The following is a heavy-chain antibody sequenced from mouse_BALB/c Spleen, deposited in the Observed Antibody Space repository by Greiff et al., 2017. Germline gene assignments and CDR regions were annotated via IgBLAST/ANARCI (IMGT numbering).Heavy chain of an antibody. CDR2: ISSGGST. CDR3: ARREIYYGYDWYFDV. V-gene: IGHV5-6-5*01. J-gene: IGHJ1*01. CDR1: GFTFSSYA. Sequence: EVKVEESGGGLVKPGGSLKLSCAASGFTFSSYAMSWVRQTPEKRLEWVASISSGGSTYYPDSVKGRFTISRDNARNILYLQMSSLRSEDTAMYYCARREIYYGYDWYFDVWGAGTTVTVSS. D-gene: IGHD2-2*01.